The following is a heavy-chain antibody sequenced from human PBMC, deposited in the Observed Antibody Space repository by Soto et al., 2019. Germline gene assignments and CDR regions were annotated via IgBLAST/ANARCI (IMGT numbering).Heavy chain of an antibody. CDR1: GGSISSYY. Sequence: SETLSLTCTVSGGSISSYYWSWIRQPPGKGLEWIGYIYYSGSTNYNPSLKSRVTISVDTSKNQFSLKLSSVTAADTAVYYCARGRSCSGGSCYFDYWGQGTLVTVSS. D-gene: IGHD2-15*01. V-gene: IGHV4-59*01. J-gene: IGHJ4*02. CDR2: IYYSGST. CDR3: ARGRSCSGGSCYFDY.